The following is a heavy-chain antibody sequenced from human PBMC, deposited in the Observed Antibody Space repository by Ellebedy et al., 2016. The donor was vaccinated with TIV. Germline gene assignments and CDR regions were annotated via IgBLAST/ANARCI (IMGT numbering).Heavy chain of an antibody. CDR2: ISSSGSTI. CDR1: GFPFSSYA. Sequence: GESLKISCAASGFPFSSYAMNWVRQAPGRGLEWVSYISSSGSTIYYADSVKGRFTISRDNAKNTLYLQMNSLRADDTAVYYCARDLYYGIDFWGQGTTVTVSS. D-gene: IGHD2-8*01. V-gene: IGHV3-48*03. CDR3: ARDLYYGIDF. J-gene: IGHJ6*02.